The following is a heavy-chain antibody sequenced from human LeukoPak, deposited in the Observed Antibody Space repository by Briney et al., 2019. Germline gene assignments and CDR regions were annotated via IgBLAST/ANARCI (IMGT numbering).Heavy chain of an antibody. Sequence: QTGGSLRLSCAASGFTFSSYAMSWVRQAPGKGLEWVSAISGSGGSTYYADSVKGRFTISRDNSKNTLYLQMNSLRAEDTAVYYCARVTYSSGWYTFDYWGQGTLVTVSS. J-gene: IGHJ4*02. CDR3: ARVTYSSGWYTFDY. CDR1: GFTFSSYA. V-gene: IGHV3-23*01. D-gene: IGHD6-19*01. CDR2: ISGSGGST.